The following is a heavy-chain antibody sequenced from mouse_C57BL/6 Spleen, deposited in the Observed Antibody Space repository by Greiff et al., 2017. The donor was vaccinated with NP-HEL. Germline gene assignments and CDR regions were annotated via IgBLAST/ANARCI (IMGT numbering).Heavy chain of an antibody. D-gene: IGHD1-1*01. Sequence: QVQLQQSGAELVKPGASVKISCKASGYAFSSYWMNWVKQRPGKGLEWIGQIYPGDGDTNYNGKFKGKATLTADKSSSTAYMQLSSLTSEDSAVYFCARSVITTASYYFDYWGQGTTLTVSS. CDR1: GYAFSSYW. CDR2: IYPGDGDT. J-gene: IGHJ2*01. V-gene: IGHV1-80*01. CDR3: ARSVITTASYYFDY.